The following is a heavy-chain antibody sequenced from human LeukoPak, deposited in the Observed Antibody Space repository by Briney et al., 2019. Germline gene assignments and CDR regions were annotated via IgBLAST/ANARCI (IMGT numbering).Heavy chain of an antibody. CDR1: GYTFTNYA. CDR2: IDTGNGNT. D-gene: IGHD3-9*01. J-gene: IGHJ4*02. Sequence: ASVKVSYKASGYTFTNYAVHWVRQAPGQSLEWMGWIDTGNGNTKYSQKFQGRVTITRDTSARTAYMELSSLRSEDTAVYYCARMDILTLRFYFDYWGQGTLVTVSS. V-gene: IGHV1-3*04. CDR3: ARMDILTLRFYFDY.